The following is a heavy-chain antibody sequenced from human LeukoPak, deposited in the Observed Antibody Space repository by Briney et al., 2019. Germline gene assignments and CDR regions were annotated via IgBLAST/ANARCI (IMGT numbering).Heavy chain of an antibody. D-gene: IGHD3-16*01. CDR2: ITSSGTYI. V-gene: IGHV3-21*01. CDR3: ARAGGPRTPDAFDI. CDR1: GFTFNNYN. Sequence: PGGSLRLSCATSGFTFNNYNMNWVRQAPGRALEWVSSITSSGTYIFYADSVKGRFTISRDNAKNSLYLQMNSLRAEDTAVYYCARAGGPRTPDAFDIWGQGTMVTVSS. J-gene: IGHJ3*02.